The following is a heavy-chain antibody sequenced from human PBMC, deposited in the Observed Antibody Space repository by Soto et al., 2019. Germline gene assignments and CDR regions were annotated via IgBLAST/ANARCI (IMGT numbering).Heavy chain of an antibody. CDR3: ARLIGGSYQLYFDY. Sequence: RGESLKISCKASVYDFGDYWIAWVRQMPGKGLEWMGIVHPGDSDIRYSPSFQGQVTISADKSISTAYLQWSSLKASDTAMYYCARLIGGSYQLYFDYWGQGTLVTVSS. CDR1: VYDFGDYW. V-gene: IGHV5-51*01. J-gene: IGHJ4*02. D-gene: IGHD1-26*01. CDR2: VHPGDSDI.